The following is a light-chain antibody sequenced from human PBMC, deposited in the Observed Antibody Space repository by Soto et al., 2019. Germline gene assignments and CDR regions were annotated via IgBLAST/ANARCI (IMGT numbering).Light chain of an antibody. CDR3: SSYTTGSTVV. Sequence: QSALAQPASVFGSPGQSITISCNGTSSDVGGYNFVSWYQQHPGKAPKLMIYEVSNRPSGVSNRFSGSKSGNTASLTISGLQPEDEADYYCSSYTTGSTVVFGTGTKVTVL. J-gene: IGLJ1*01. CDR2: EVS. V-gene: IGLV2-14*03. CDR1: SSDVGGYNF.